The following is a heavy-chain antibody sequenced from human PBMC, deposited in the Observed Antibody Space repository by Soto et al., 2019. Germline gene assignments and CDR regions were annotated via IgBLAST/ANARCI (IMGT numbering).Heavy chain of an antibody. Sequence: GGSLRLSCAASGFTFSSYGMHWVRQAPGKGLEWVAVIWYDGSNKYYADSVKGRFTISRDNSKNTLYLQMNSLRAEETAVYYCARDPRIVGATYRIYYYGMDVWGQGTTVTVSS. CDR3: ARDPRIVGATYRIYYYGMDV. D-gene: IGHD1-26*01. V-gene: IGHV3-33*01. CDR1: GFTFSSYG. J-gene: IGHJ6*02. CDR2: IWYDGSNK.